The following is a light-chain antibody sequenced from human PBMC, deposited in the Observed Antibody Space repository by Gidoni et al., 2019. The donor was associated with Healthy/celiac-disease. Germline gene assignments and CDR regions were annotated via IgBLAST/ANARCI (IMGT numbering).Light chain of an antibody. CDR3: QQYGSSPCS. CDR1: QSVSSSY. CDR2: GAS. V-gene: IGKV3-20*01. J-gene: IGKJ2*04. Sequence: EIVFTQSPGTLSLSPGERATLSCRASQSVSSSYLAWYQQKPGQAPRLLIYGASSRATGIPDRFSGSGSGTDFTLTIRRLEPEDVAVYYCQQYGSSPCSFGQGTKLEIK.